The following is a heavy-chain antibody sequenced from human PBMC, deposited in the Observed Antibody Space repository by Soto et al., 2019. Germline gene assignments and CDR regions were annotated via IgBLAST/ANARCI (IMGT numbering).Heavy chain of an antibody. Sequence: GGSLRLSCAASGFTFSDHFMDWVRQAPGKGLEWVGRSRNKARNYTPEYAASVKGRFTISRDDSRTSLYLQMNGLKTEDTAVYYCTISAPGNIFQDWGQGTLVTVSS. CDR3: TISAPGNIFQD. D-gene: IGHD3-10*01. J-gene: IGHJ1*01. CDR1: GFTFSDHF. V-gene: IGHV3-72*01. CDR2: SRNKARNYTP.